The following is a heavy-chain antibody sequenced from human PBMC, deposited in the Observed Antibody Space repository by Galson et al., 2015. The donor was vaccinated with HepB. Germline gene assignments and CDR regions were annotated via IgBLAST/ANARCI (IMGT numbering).Heavy chain of an antibody. CDR1: GFTFSSYS. CDR3: ARDRIQRAGYSRGWSRPGGDY. J-gene: IGHJ4*02. D-gene: IGHD6-19*01. V-gene: IGHV3-21*01. Sequence: SLRLSCAASGFTFSSYSMNWVRQAPGKGLEWVSSISSSSSYIYYADSEKGRFTIPRDNAKNSLYLQMNSLRAEETAVYYCARDRIQRAGYSRGWSRPGGDYWGQGTLVTVSS. CDR2: ISSSSSYI.